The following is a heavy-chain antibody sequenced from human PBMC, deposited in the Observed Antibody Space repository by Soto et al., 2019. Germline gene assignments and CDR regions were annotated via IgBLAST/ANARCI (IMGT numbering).Heavy chain of an antibody. J-gene: IGHJ6*02. CDR2: IIPIFGTA. V-gene: IGHV1-69*06. CDR1: GGTFSSYA. CDR3: ARDPSGSSPYYYYGMDV. D-gene: IGHD1-26*01. Sequence: GASVKVSFKASGGTFSSYAISWVRQAPGQGLEWMGGIIPIFGTANYAQKFQGRVTITADKSTSTAYMELSSLRSEDTAVYYCARDPSGSSPYYYYGMDVWGQGTTVTVSS.